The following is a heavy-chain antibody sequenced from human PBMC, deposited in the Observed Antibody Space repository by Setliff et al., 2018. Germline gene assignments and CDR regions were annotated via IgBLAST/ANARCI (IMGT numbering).Heavy chain of an antibody. Sequence: SETLSLTCTVSGGSISDYYWSWIRQAPGKGLEWIGYIYYGGSTNYNPSLNSRVAISVDTSENQFSLRLTSVTAADTAIYYCARVRNTQNGFFDYWSQGTLVTVSS. J-gene: IGHJ4*02. CDR1: GGSISDYY. D-gene: IGHD1-1*01. V-gene: IGHV4-59*12. CDR3: ARVRNTQNGFFDY. CDR2: IYYGGST.